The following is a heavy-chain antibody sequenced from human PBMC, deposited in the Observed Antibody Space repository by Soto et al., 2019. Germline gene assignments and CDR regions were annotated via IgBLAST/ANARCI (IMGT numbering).Heavy chain of an antibody. CDR3: ARLYSGYDYYYYGMDV. V-gene: IGHV4-30-4*01. D-gene: IGHD5-12*01. J-gene: IGHJ6*02. Sequence: QVQLQESGPGLVKPSQTLSLTCTVSGGSVSSGDYYWSWIRQPPGKGLEWIGYIYYSGSTYYNPSLKSRATISADTSKNQFSLKLSSVTAADTAVYYCARLYSGYDYYYYGMDVWGQGTTVTVSS. CDR1: GGSVSSGDYY. CDR2: IYYSGST.